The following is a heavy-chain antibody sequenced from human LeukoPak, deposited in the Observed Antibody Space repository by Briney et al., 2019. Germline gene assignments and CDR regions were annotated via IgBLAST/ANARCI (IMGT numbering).Heavy chain of an antibody. D-gene: IGHD6-13*01. V-gene: IGHV3-30*18. J-gene: IGHJ6*02. Sequence: GGSLRLSCAASGFTFSSYGMHWVRQAPGKGLEWVAVISYDGSNKYNADSVKGRFTISRDNSKNTVYLQMNSLRAEDTAVYYCAKVRYSSSYYYGMDVWGQGTTVTVSS. CDR1: GFTFSSYG. CDR3: AKVRYSSSYYYGMDV. CDR2: ISYDGSNK.